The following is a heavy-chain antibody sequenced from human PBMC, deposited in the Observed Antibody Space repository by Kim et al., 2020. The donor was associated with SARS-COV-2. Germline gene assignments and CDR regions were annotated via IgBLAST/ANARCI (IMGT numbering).Heavy chain of an antibody. CDR2: VHHNGST. Sequence: SETLSLSCAVYGGSFNDYFWSWIRQPPGKGLEWIGEVHHNGSTTCTPSLKNRVTISVDMSKNQFSLKLRSVTAADTAVYYCVRGDHGRSAFYYMDVWGKGTTVIVSS. CDR1: GGSFNDYF. CDR3: VRGDHGRSAFYYMDV. J-gene: IGHJ6*03. V-gene: IGHV4-34*01. D-gene: IGHD2-15*01.